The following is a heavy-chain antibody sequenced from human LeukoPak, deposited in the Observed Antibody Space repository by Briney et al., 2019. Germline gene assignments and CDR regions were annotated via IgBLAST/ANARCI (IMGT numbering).Heavy chain of an antibody. J-gene: IGHJ4*02. Sequence: GASVKVSCKTSGYTFSTYGISWVRQAPGQGLEWLGWISGRNGNANYVQEFQGRVTMTTDTSTTTAYMELRSLTSDDTAVYFCARYLGHFSGSKRGFDYWGQGTPVIVSS. CDR1: GYTFSTYG. CDR2: ISGRNGNA. D-gene: IGHD6-19*01. CDR3: ARYLGHFSGSKRGFDY. V-gene: IGHV1-18*01.